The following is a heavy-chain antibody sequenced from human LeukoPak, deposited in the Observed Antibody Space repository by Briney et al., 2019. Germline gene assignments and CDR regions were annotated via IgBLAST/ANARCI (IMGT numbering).Heavy chain of an antibody. Sequence: KSSETLSLTCTVSGGSISSGSYYWSWIRQPAGKGLEWIGRIYTSGSTNYNPSLKSRVTISVDTSKNQFSLKLSSVTAADTAVYYCARFTEGGYHYDSSGYLDAFDIWGQGTMVTVSS. D-gene: IGHD3-22*01. CDR2: IYTSGST. V-gene: IGHV4-61*02. J-gene: IGHJ3*02. CDR1: GGSISSGSYY. CDR3: ARFTEGGYHYDSSGYLDAFDI.